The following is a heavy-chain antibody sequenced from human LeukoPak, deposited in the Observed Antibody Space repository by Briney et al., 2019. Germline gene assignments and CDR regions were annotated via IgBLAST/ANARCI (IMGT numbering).Heavy chain of an antibody. CDR2: ISYDGSNK. CDR3: AKDDNGAAAGIIPGAFDI. V-gene: IGHV3-30*18. CDR1: GFSFRSYG. D-gene: IGHD6-13*01. J-gene: IGHJ3*02. Sequence: GRSLRLSCAASGFSFRSYGMHWVRQAPGKGLEWVAVISYDGSNKYYADSVKGRFTISRDNSKNTPFLQMNSLRGEDTAVYYCAKDDNGAAAGIIPGAFDIWGQGTMVTVSS.